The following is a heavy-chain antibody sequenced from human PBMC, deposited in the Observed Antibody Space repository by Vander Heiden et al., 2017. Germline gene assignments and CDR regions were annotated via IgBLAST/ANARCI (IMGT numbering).Heavy chain of an antibody. J-gene: IGHJ5*02. D-gene: IGHD4-17*01. CDR1: GFLFSRYA. V-gene: IGHV3-23*01. CDR2: ISGSGGST. CDR3: AKDRPDYGDYGVGNWFDP. Sequence: EVQLLEPGGGLVQPGGSLRLHCAASGFLFSRYAMSRVRQAPGKGLEWVSAISGSGGSTYYADSVKGRFTISRDNSKNTLYLQMNSLRAEDTAVYYCAKDRPDYGDYGVGNWFDPWGQGTLVTVSS.